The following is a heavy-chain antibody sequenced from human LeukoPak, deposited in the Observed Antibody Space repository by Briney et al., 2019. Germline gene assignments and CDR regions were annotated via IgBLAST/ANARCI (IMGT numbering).Heavy chain of an antibody. CDR3: ARDRYYDSSGYYTDYYYMDV. V-gene: IGHV1-18*01. CDR1: GYTFTSYG. J-gene: IGHJ6*03. Sequence: VASVKVSCKASGYTFTSYGISWVRQAPGQGLEWMGWISAYNGNTNYAQKLQGRVTMTTDTSTSTAYMELSSLRSEDTAVYYCARDRYYDSSGYYTDYYYMDVWGKGTTVTVSS. D-gene: IGHD3-22*01. CDR2: ISAYNGNT.